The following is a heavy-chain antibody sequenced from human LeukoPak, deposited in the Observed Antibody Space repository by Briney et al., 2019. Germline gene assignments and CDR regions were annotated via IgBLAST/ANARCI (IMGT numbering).Heavy chain of an antibody. CDR2: IYHSGST. D-gene: IGHD3-3*01. CDR1: GGSISSSNW. Sequence: SETLSLTCAVSGGSISSSNWWSWVRQPPGKGLEWIGEIYHSGSTNYNPSLKSRVTISVDKSKNQFSLKLSSVTAADTAVYYCARGDAFWSGYSQPGGYYYYYGMDVWGQGTTVTVSS. V-gene: IGHV4-4*02. CDR3: ARGDAFWSGYSQPGGYYYYYGMDV. J-gene: IGHJ6*02.